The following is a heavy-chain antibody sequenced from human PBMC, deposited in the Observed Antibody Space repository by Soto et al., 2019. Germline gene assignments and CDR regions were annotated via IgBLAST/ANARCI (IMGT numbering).Heavy chain of an antibody. J-gene: IGHJ4*02. CDR1: GFTFSNYA. CDR2: LSGGGATT. CDR3: VKDQERYSRSYYDYRDY. Sequence: EVQLLESGGRLVQPGGSLRLSCAASGFTFSNYAMTWVRQAPGKGLEWVSALSGGGATTHYADSVKGRFTISRDNSKNTVSLQMSSLRAEDTAVYYCVKDQERYSRSYYDYRDYWGQGTLVTVSS. V-gene: IGHV3-23*01. D-gene: IGHD1-26*01.